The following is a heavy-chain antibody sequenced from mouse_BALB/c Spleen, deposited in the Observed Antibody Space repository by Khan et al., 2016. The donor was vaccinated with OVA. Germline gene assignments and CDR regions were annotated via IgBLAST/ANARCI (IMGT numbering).Heavy chain of an antibody. CDR2: INPATDYT. CDR1: GYTFTSYW. V-gene: IGHV1-7*01. J-gene: IGHJ3*01. CDR3: VNHGSSSDWFTY. D-gene: IGHD1-1*01. Sequence: QVQLKRSGSELAKPGASVKLSCKASGYTFTSYWMHWVKQRPGQGLVWIGYINPATDYTEYNQKFKNKATLTADKSSSTAYMQLNSLTSEDSAVYYCVNHGSSSDWFTYWGQGTPVTVSA.